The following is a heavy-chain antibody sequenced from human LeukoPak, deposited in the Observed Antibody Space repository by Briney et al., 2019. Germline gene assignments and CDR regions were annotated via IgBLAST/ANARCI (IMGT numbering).Heavy chain of an antibody. CDR2: IIPIFGTA. Sequence: SVKVSCTASGGTFSSYAISWVRQAPGQGLEWMGGIIPIFGTANYAQKFQGRVTITADESTSTAYMELSSLRSEDTAVYYCASPMTTVTTSAFDIWGQGTMVTVSS. V-gene: IGHV1-69*01. J-gene: IGHJ3*02. CDR3: ASPMTTVTTSAFDI. D-gene: IGHD4-17*01. CDR1: GGTFSSYA.